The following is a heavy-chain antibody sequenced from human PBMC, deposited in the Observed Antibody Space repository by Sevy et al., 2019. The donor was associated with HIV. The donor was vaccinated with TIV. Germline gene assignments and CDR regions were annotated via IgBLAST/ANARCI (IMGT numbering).Heavy chain of an antibody. CDR1: GFTFSRDW. D-gene: IGHD3-10*01. J-gene: IGHJ4*02. V-gene: IGHV3-7*01. CDR2: IKADGSET. CDR3: ARGANNLYN. Sequence: GGSLRLSCAASGFTFSRDWMTWVRQAPGKGLEWVAKIKADGSETYYVDSVKGRFSISRDNAKNALYLQMNSLRAEDTAAYYCARGANNLYNWGQGTLVTVSS.